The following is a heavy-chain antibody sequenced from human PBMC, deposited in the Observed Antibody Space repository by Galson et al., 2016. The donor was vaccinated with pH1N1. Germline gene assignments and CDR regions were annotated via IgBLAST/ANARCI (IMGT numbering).Heavy chain of an antibody. J-gene: IGHJ5*02. V-gene: IGHV3-15*04. Sequence: SLRLSCAASGFTFINAWMTWVRQTPGKGLEWVGRIASKSAGGTTEYAAPLKGRFTISRDDSKNTLYLQMNSLKTEDTAVYYCILLKQGFFDPWGQGTLVTVSS. CDR3: ILLKQGFFDP. D-gene: IGHD2-8*01. CDR2: IASKSAGGTT. CDR1: GFTFINAW.